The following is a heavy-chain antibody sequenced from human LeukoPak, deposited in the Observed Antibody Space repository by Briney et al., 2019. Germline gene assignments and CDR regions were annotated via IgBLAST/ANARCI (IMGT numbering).Heavy chain of an antibody. CDR2: IYYSGST. CDR1: GGSISSYY. Sequence: PSETLSLTCTVSGGSISSYYWSWIRQPPGKGLEWIGYIYYSGSTNYDPSLKSRVTISVDTSKNQFSLNLNSVTAADTAVYYCARTIAVAGLSDYFGYWGQGTLVTVSS. V-gene: IGHV4-59*01. D-gene: IGHD6-19*01. CDR3: ARTIAVAGLSDYFGY. J-gene: IGHJ4*02.